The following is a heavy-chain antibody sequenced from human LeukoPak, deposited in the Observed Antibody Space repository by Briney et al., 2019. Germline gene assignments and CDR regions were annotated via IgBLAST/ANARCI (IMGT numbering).Heavy chain of an antibody. D-gene: IGHD6-19*01. CDR2: IGSSSSYI. Sequence: GGSLRLSCAASRFTFSSYTMNWVRQAPGKGLEWVSSIGSSSSYIYYADSVKGRFTISRDNAKNSLYLQMNSLRAEDTAVYYCARDYSSGWYANMDVWGKGTTVTISS. J-gene: IGHJ6*03. CDR3: ARDYSSGWYANMDV. V-gene: IGHV3-21*01. CDR1: RFTFSSYT.